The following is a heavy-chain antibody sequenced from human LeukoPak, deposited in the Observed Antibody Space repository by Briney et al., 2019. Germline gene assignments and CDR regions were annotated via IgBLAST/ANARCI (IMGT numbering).Heavy chain of an antibody. CDR3: ARDVLYYDILTGYPLSRDFDAFDI. CDR1: GGSISSYY. CDR2: IYTSGST. D-gene: IGHD3-9*01. J-gene: IGHJ3*02. V-gene: IGHV4-4*07. Sequence: SETLSLTCTVSGGSISSYYWSWIRQPAGKGLEWIGRIYTSGSTNYNPSLKSRVTMSVDTSKNQSSLKLSSVTAADTAVYYCARDVLYYDILTGYPLSRDFDAFDIWGQGTMVTVSS.